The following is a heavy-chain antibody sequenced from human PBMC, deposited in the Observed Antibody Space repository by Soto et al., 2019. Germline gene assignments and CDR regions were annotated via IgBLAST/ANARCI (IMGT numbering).Heavy chain of an antibody. CDR3: VKDDGGYPSTAPH. CDR2: ISGSGDRT. CDR1: GITISNYP. J-gene: IGHJ4*02. V-gene: IGHV3-23*01. Sequence: ESGGGLVQPGGSLRLSCAASGITISNYPMSWVRQAPGKGLDGVSGISGSGDRTYYADSAKGRFTISKDISRNSLSLQLDSLGVEDTAVYFCVKDDGGYPSTAPHWGQGTLVTVSS. D-gene: IGHD3-22*01.